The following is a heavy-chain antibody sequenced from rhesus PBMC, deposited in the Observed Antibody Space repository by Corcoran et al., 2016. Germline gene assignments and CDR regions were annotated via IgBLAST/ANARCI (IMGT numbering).Heavy chain of an antibody. J-gene: IGHJ4*01. D-gene: IGHD4-23*01. CDR3: AILYSSYVDY. Sequence: EVQLVQSGAEVKKPGASVKVSCKVSGYTFTEFSMHWVRQAPGKGLERTRGVVPITSEIQHPEKYQGRVTINEDTSTDTAYIELSSLKAEDTAVYYCAILYSSYVDYWGQGVLVTVSS. CDR1: GYTFTEFS. CDR2: VVPITSEI. V-gene: IGHV1-156*01.